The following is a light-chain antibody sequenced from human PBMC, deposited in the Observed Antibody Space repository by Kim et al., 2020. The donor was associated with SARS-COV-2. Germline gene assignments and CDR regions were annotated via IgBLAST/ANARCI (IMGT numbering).Light chain of an antibody. J-gene: IGKJ4*01. Sequence: ASLGDRVTITRRASQDITNDLDWFKQKPGKAPKSLMYAASILQSEVPSKFSGSRSGTNFTLTLNSLQPEDFATYYCQQYTSYPLTFGGGTKVDIK. CDR1: QDITND. CDR3: QQYTSYPLT. CDR2: AAS. V-gene: IGKV1-16*02.